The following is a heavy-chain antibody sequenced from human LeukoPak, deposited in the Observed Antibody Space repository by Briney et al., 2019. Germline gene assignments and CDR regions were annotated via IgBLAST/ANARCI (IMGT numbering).Heavy chain of an antibody. J-gene: IGHJ5*02. CDR1: GGSISSNTYY. CDR2: ICYSGST. CDR3: ARDWIRTRWFDP. Sequence: SETLSLTCIVSGGSISSNTYYWGWIRQPPGKGLEWIGNICYSGSTYYNPSLKSRVTISVDTSKNQFSLKLSSVTAADTAVYYCARDWIRTRWFDPWGQGTLVTVSS. D-gene: IGHD2-2*03. V-gene: IGHV4-39*07.